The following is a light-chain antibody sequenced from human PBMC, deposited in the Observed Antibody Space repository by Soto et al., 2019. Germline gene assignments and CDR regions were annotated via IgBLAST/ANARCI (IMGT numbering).Light chain of an antibody. CDR2: WAS. V-gene: IGKV4-1*01. Sequence: DIVMTQSPDSLAVSLGERASINCKSSQSILHSSYKKNMLAWYQQKPGQPPKLLFNWASTRGSGVPDRFSGSGSGTDFTLTISSLQAEDVAIYYCQQYYDIPFTFGPGTKVDIK. CDR1: QSILHSSYKKNM. J-gene: IGKJ3*01. CDR3: QQYYDIPFT.